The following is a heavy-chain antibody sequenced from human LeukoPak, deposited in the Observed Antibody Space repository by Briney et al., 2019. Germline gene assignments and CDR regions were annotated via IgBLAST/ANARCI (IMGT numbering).Heavy chain of an antibody. Sequence: GGSLRLSCAASGFTLSDHYMDWVRRAPGKGLEWVGRTTSKASGYTTEYAASVQGRFIISRDDSKHSLYLQMNSLKTEDTAVYYCVSKITTFYYWGQGTLVTVSS. V-gene: IGHV3-72*01. CDR3: VSKITTFYY. CDR1: GFTLSDHY. J-gene: IGHJ4*02. D-gene: IGHD2/OR15-2a*01. CDR2: TTSKASGYTT.